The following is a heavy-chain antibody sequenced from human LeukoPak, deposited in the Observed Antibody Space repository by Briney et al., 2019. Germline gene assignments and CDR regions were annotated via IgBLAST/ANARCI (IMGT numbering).Heavy chain of an antibody. CDR1: GFTFSNYW. CDR3: ASPYSSGL. D-gene: IGHD6-25*01. Sequence: GGSLRLSCATSGFTFSNYWKHWVRQAPGKGLVWVSGINGDGSRTKYEDSVKGRFTVSRDNAKNTLSLQRNSLRAEDTAVYYCASPYSSGLWGQGTLVTVSS. J-gene: IGHJ1*01. V-gene: IGHV3-74*03. CDR2: INGDGSRT.